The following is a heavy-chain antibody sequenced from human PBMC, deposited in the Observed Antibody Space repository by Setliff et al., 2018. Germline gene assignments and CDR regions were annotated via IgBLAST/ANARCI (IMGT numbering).Heavy chain of an antibody. CDR2: IQHDGNIK. CDR1: GLTFSSSA. J-gene: IGHJ6*03. Sequence: GGSLRLSCAASGLTFSSSAMHWVRQAPGKGLEWVTYIQHDGNIKHYADSVKGRCTISRDNSKNTLYLEMSSLRPEDTAVYYCAQVGYQLLWAKDHNDLYYYMDVWGKGTTVTVSS. D-gene: IGHD2-2*01. CDR3: AQVGYQLLWAKDHNDLYYYMDV. V-gene: IGHV3-30*04.